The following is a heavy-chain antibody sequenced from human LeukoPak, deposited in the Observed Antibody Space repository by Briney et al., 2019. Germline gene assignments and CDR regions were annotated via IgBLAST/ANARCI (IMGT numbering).Heavy chain of an antibody. D-gene: IGHD6-19*01. Sequence: SETLSLTCILSGGSISIYYGSCIPPPPGGGVEWRGYIYYSGNTNYNLSLKTRVTITVDTSKNQCSVTLSSVAAADTAVYYCARDNPSGWYFIDYWGQGTLVTVSS. CDR3: ARDNPSGWYFIDY. J-gene: IGHJ4*02. CDR1: GGSISIYY. V-gene: IGHV4-59*01. CDR2: IYYSGNT.